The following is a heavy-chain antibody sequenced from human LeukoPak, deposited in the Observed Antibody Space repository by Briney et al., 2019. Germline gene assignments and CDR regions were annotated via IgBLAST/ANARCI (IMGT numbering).Heavy chain of an antibody. Sequence: GGSLRLSCATSGFTFNNYGMHWVRQAPGKGLEWVSYISSSGSTIYYADSVKGRFTISRDNAKNSLYLQMNSLRAEDTAVYYCAELGITMIGGVWGKGTTVTISS. CDR3: AELGITMIGGV. D-gene: IGHD3-10*02. J-gene: IGHJ6*04. V-gene: IGHV3-48*04. CDR2: ISSSGSTI. CDR1: GFTFNNYG.